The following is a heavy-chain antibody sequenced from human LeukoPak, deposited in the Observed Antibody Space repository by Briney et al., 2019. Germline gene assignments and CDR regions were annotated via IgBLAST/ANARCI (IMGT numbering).Heavy chain of an antibody. CDR2: IRYDGSNK. D-gene: IGHD3-10*01. J-gene: IGHJ5*02. V-gene: IGHV3-30*02. CDR3: AKDYSKTSYYGSGTYYRPNWFDP. Sequence: GGSLRLSCAASGFTFSSYGMHWVRQAPGKGLEWVAFIRYDGSNKYYANSVKGRFTISRDNSKNTLYLQMNSLRAEDTAVYYCAKDYSKTSYYGSGTYYRPNWFDPWGQGTLITVSS. CDR1: GFTFSSYG.